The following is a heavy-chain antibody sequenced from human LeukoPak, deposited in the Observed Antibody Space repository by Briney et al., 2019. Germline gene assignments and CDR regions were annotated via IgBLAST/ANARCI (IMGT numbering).Heavy chain of an antibody. J-gene: IGHJ4*02. D-gene: IGHD2-2*02. V-gene: IGHV1-18*04. CDR3: ARGARRVDIVVVPAAINEPGFDY. Sequence: ASVKVSCKASGYTFTSYGISWVRQAPGQGLEWMGWISAYNGNTNYAQKLQGRVTMTTDTSTSTAYMELRSLRSDDTAVYYCARGARRVDIVVVPAAINEPGFDYWGQGTLVTVSS. CDR1: GYTFTSYG. CDR2: ISAYNGNT.